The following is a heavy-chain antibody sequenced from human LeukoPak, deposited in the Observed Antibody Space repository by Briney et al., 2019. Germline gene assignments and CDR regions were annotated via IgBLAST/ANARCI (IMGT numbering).Heavy chain of an antibody. CDR2: TGNKASRYTT. CDR3: TRGYSGRSVYAFDI. CDR1: GSTFSDQY. D-gene: IGHD1-26*01. J-gene: IGHJ3*02. V-gene: IGHV3-72*01. Sequence: PGRSLRLSCAASGSTFSDQYMDWVRQAPGKGLQWVGRTGNKASRYTTEYAASVKGRFTISRDDSKNSLYLQMNSLKTEDTALYYCTRGYSGRSVYAFDIWGQGTMVTVSS.